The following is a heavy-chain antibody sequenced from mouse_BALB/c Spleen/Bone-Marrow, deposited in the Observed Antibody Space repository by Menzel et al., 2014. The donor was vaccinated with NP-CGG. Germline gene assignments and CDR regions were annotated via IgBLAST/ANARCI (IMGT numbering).Heavy chain of an antibody. Sequence: EVQLVESGGGLVKPGGSLKLSCAASGFAFSGYDMSWVRQTPEKRLEWVAYISSGGSNTYYPDTVKGRFTISRDNAKNTLYLQMNSLKSEDTAMYYGARQRGYAYAMDYWGQGTSVTVSS. CDR1: GFAFSGYD. CDR2: ISSGGSNT. J-gene: IGHJ4*01. V-gene: IGHV5-12-1*01. D-gene: IGHD2-2*01. CDR3: ARQRGYAYAMDY.